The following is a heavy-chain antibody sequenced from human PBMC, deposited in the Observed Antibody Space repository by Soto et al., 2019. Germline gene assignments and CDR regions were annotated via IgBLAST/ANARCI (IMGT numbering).Heavy chain of an antibody. V-gene: IGHV6-1*01. J-gene: IGHJ6*02. CDR3: ARDLVQLGPGRYYYGMDV. D-gene: IGHD6-6*01. CDR1: GDSVSSNSAA. CDR2: TYYRSKWYN. Sequence: SQTLSLTCAISGDSVSSNSAAWNWIRQSPSRGLEWLGRTYYRSKWYNDYAVSVKSRITINPDTSKNQFSLQLNSVTPEDTAVYYCARDLVQLGPGRYYYGMDVWGQGTTVTVSS.